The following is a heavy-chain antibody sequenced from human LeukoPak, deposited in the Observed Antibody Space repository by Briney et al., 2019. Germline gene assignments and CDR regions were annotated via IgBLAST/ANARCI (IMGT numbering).Heavy chain of an antibody. D-gene: IGHD2-2*02. Sequence: GRSLRLSCAASGFIFSSYAMNWVRQAPGKGLEWVAIISYDGTNKDYAASVKGRFTISRDNSRNTLYLQMNSLRAEDTAVYYCARDPLYTNSPPSYFDYWGQGTLVTVSS. J-gene: IGHJ4*02. V-gene: IGHV3-30-3*01. CDR1: GFIFSSYA. CDR2: ISYDGTNK. CDR3: ARDPLYTNSPPSYFDY.